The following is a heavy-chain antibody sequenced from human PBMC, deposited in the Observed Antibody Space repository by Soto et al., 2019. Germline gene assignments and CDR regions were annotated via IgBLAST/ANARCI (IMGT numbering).Heavy chain of an antibody. V-gene: IGHV4-30-4*01. J-gene: IGHJ5*02. Sequence: QVQLQESGPGLVTPSQTLSLTCTVSGGSISSGDYYWSWIRQPPGKGLEWIGYIYYSGRTYYNPSLKSRVTLSVDTSKNQFALKLSSVTAADTAVYYCDRVEDTGYSSGYYFSSWGQGTLVTVSS. CDR2: IYYSGRT. CDR1: GGSISSGDYY. D-gene: IGHD3-22*01. CDR3: DRVEDTGYSSGYYFSS.